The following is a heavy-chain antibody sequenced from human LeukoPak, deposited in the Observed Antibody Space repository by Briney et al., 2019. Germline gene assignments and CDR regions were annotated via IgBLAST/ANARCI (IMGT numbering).Heavy chain of an antibody. J-gene: IGHJ5*02. CDR2: IYTSGST. CDR3: ARGSITMVRGARRWFDP. V-gene: IGHV4-4*07. Sequence: SETLSLTCTVSGGSISSYYWSWIRQPAGKGLEWIGRIYTSGSTNYNPSLKSRVTISVDTSKNQFSLKLSSVTAADTAVYYCARGSITMVRGARRWFDPWGQGTLVTVSS. CDR1: GGSISSYY. D-gene: IGHD3-10*01.